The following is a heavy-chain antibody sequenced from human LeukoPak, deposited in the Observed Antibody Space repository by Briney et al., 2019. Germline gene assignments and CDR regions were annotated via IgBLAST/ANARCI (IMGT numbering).Heavy chain of an antibody. D-gene: IGHD1-26*01. CDR3: ARGCGRGVDY. V-gene: IGHV4-34*01. CDR2: INHSGST. Sequence: SETLSLTCAVYGGSFSGYYWSWIRQPPGKGLEWIGEINHSGSTNYNPSLKSRVTISVDTSKNQFSLKLSSVTAADTAVYYCARGCGRGVDYWGQGTLVTVSS. CDR1: GGSFSGYY. J-gene: IGHJ4*02.